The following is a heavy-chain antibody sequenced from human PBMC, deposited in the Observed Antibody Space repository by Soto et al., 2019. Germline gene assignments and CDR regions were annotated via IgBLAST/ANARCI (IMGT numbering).Heavy chain of an antibody. Sequence: PGGSLRLSCAASGFTLSSYNMNWVRQAPGKGLEWVSYISSSSSIIYYADSVKGRFTISRDNARNSVYLQMNSLRDEDTAVYFSARDVQRRGYNYGSFDYWGQGTLVTVSS. V-gene: IGHV3-48*02. CDR3: ARDVQRRGYNYGSFDY. CDR2: ISSSSSII. J-gene: IGHJ4*02. CDR1: GFTLSSYN. D-gene: IGHD5-18*01.